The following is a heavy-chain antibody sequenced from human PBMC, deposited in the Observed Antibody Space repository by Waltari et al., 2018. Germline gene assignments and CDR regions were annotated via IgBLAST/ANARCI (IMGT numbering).Heavy chain of an antibody. CDR2: INHSEIT. D-gene: IGHD6-19*01. CDR3: ARDTLLGYSSGPSDY. CDR1: GGSFSGYY. Sequence: QVQLQQWGAGLLKPSETLYLTCAVYGGSFSGYYWSWISQPPGKGLELIGEINHSEITTSTPPLERRCTVSVDPPNTLFPLKLSSVTAADTAVYYCARDTLLGYSSGPSDYWGQGTLFTVSS. J-gene: IGHJ4*02. V-gene: IGHV4-34*01.